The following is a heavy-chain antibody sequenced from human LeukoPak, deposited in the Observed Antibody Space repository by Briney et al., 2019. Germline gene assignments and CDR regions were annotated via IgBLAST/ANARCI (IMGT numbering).Heavy chain of an antibody. CDR3: AKDGFYFGSSDYYYFDY. V-gene: IGHV3-30*02. D-gene: IGHD3-22*01. CDR1: GFIFSSYA. J-gene: IGHJ4*02. Sequence: GGSLRLSCGASGFIFSSYAMHWVRQAPGKGLEWAAFIRYDGSNEFYADSVQGRFTISRDNSKNTLYLQMNSLRAEDTAVYYCAKDGFYFGSSDYYYFDYWGQGTLVTVSS. CDR2: IRYDGSNE.